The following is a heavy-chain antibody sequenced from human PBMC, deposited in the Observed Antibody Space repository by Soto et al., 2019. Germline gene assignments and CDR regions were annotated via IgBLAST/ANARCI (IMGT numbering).Heavy chain of an antibody. CDR1: GFTLSGSA. J-gene: IGHJ4*02. CDR2: IRSKANSDAT. V-gene: IGHV3-73*02. Sequence: EVQLVESGGGLVQPGGSLKLSCAASGFTLSGSAMHWVRQASGKGLEWVGRIRSKANSDATAYAASVKGRFSISRDDSKNTAFLQMNSLKTEDTAVYYCTVDFAGDYWGQGTLVTVPS. CDR3: TVDFAGDY.